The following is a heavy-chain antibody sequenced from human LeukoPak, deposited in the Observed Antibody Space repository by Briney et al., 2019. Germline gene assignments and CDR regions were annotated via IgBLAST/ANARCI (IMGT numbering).Heavy chain of an antibody. Sequence: SETLSLTCSVSGVSITKDVWNWIRQPPGKGLEWIGFVYYRGTTNSNPALKSRVTISVDTSKNQFSLTLTSVTAADTAIYYCAQTPERRRYSYGFDAFDIWGPGTMVTVSS. CDR2: VYYRGTT. D-gene: IGHD5-18*01. V-gene: IGHV4-59*08. J-gene: IGHJ3*02. CDR1: GVSITKDV. CDR3: AQTPERRRYSYGFDAFDI.